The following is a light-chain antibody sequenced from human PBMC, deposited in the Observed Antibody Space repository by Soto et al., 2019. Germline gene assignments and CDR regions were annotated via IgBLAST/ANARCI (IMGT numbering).Light chain of an antibody. CDR2: AAS. CDR3: QQSYSTTWT. CDR1: QSISNH. V-gene: IGKV1-39*01. J-gene: IGKJ1*01. Sequence: IQMTHSPSSLSASVEDRVIITCRASQSISNHLNWYQQKPGKAPKLLIFAASTLQSGVPSRFSGSGSGTDFTLTISSLQPEDFATYYCQQSYSTTWTFGQGTKVDIK.